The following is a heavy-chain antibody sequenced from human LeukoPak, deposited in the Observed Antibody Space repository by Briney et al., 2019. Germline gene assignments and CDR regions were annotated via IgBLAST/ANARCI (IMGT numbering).Heavy chain of an antibody. CDR3: ARETLWFGELNYGMDV. V-gene: IGHV3-66*01. CDR1: GFTVSSNY. J-gene: IGHJ6*02. Sequence: QSGGSLRLSCAASGFTVSSNYMSWVRQAPGKGLEWVSVIYSGGSTYYADSVKGRFTISRDNSNNTLYLQMNSLRAEDTAVYYCARETLWFGELNYGMDVWGQGTTVTVSS. CDR2: IYSGGST. D-gene: IGHD3-10*01.